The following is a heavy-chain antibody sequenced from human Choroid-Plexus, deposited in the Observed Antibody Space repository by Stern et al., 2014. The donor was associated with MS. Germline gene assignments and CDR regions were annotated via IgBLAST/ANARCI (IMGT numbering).Heavy chain of an antibody. J-gene: IGHJ5*02. CDR3: AKDRQYLTYFFDH. CDR2: VSYDGSNK. D-gene: IGHD2/OR15-2a*01. Sequence: VHLVESGGGVVQPGRPLRLSCVASGFTFGSCAMHWVRQAPGKGREWVAGVSYDGSNKYYADSVKGRFTISRDNSQNTLYMQMSSLRPEDTAVYYCAKDRQYLTYFFDHWGQGSLVTVSS. V-gene: IGHV3-30*18. CDR1: GFTFGSCA.